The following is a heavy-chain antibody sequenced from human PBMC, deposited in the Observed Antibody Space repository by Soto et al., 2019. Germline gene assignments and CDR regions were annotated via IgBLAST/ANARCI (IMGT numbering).Heavy chain of an antibody. J-gene: IGHJ4*02. D-gene: IGHD3-22*01. V-gene: IGHV3-30-3*01. CDR3: ASTYDRSDY. CDR1: GFTFSSYA. CDR2: ISYDGSNK. Sequence: LRLSCAASGFTFSSYAMHWVRQAPGKGLEWVAVISYDGSNKYYADSVKGRFTISRDNSKNTLYLQMNSLRAEDTAVYYCASTYDRSDYWGQGTLVTVSS.